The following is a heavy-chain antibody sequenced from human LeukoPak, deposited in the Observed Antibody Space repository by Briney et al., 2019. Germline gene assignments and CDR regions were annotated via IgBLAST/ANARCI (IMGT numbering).Heavy chain of an antibody. CDR2: IGTAGDT. J-gene: IGHJ2*01. Sequence: PGGSLRLSCAASGFTFSSYDMHWVRQATGKGLEWVSAIGTAGDTYYPGSVKGRFTISRENAKNSLYLQMNSLRAGDTAVYYCARGSRQNWYFDIWGRGTLVTVSS. CDR3: ARGSRQNWYFDI. CDR1: GFTFSSYD. V-gene: IGHV3-13*04.